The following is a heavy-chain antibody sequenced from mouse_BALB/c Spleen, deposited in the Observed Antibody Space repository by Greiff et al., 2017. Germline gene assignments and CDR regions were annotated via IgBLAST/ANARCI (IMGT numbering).Heavy chain of an antibody. Sequence: DVKLVESGPGLVKPSQSLSLTCSVTGYSITSGYYWNWIRQFPGNKLEWMGYISYDGSNNYNPSLKNRISITRDTSKNQFFLKLNSVTTEDTATYYCARGPYYYGYAMDYWGQGTSVTVSS. CDR3: ARGPYYYGYAMDY. V-gene: IGHV3-6*02. J-gene: IGHJ4*01. CDR2: ISYDGSN. CDR1: GYSITSGYY. D-gene: IGHD1-1*01.